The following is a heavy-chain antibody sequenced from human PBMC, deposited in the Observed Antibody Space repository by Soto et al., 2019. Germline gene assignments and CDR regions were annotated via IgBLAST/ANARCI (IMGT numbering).Heavy chain of an antibody. D-gene: IGHD5-18*01. Sequence: SVKVSCKASGGTFSSYAISWVRQAPGQGLEWIGGIIPIFGTANYAQKFQGRVTITADESTSTAYMELSSLRSEDTAVYYCALGGSYGPFDYWGQGTLVTVSS. CDR1: GGTFSSYA. CDR3: ALGGSYGPFDY. CDR2: IIPIFGTA. J-gene: IGHJ4*02. V-gene: IGHV1-69*13.